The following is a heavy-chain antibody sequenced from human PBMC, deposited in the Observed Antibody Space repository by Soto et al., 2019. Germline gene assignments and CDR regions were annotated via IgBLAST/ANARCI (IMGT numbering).Heavy chain of an antibody. D-gene: IGHD3-9*01. CDR1: GYSFTSYW. Sequence: PGESLKISCKGSGYSFTSYWIGWVRQMPGKGLEWMGIIYPGDSDTRYSPPFQGQVTISADKSISTAYLQWSSLKASDTAMYYCARGDFLTGYYKYYYYGMDVWGQGTTVTVSS. J-gene: IGHJ6*02. CDR2: IYPGDSDT. V-gene: IGHV5-51*01. CDR3: ARGDFLTGYYKYYYYGMDV.